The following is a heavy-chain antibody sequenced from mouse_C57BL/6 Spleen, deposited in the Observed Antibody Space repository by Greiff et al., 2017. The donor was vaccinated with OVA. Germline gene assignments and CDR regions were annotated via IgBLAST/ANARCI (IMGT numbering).Heavy chain of an antibody. D-gene: IGHD2-4*01. J-gene: IGHJ3*01. CDR2: IDPADSYT. V-gene: IGHV1-50*01. CDR3: ARLGDYGGGFAY. CDR1: GYTFTSYW. Sequence: QVQLQQPGAELVKPGASVKLSCKASGYTFTSYWMPWVKQRPGQGLAWIGEIDPADSYTNYNQKFKGKATLTVDTSSSTAYMQLSSLTSEDSAVYYCARLGDYGGGFAYWGQGTLVTVSA.